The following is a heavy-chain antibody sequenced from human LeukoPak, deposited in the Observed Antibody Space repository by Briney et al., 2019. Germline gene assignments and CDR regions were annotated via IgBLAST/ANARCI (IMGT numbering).Heavy chain of an antibody. CDR1: AHSITSTSYD. D-gene: IGHD1-14*01. CDR2: IYYTGCT. Sequence: SQTLSLTCSVSAHSITSTSYDWAWLLQPPEKGLEWIGSIYYTGCTNYSPSLKSRVTISEGTSKNQFSLKLNSVTAADTAVYYCARHGGTRITRVQVYYFDYWGQGTLVSVSS. V-gene: IGHV4-39*01. J-gene: IGHJ4*02. CDR3: ARHGGTRITRVQVYYFDY.